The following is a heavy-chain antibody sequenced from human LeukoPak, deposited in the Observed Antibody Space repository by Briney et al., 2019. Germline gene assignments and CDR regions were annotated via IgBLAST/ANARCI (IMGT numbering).Heavy chain of an antibody. J-gene: IGHJ6*04. D-gene: IGHD6-13*01. CDR3: AKAISSWYYYGMNV. CDR1: RFTFSSYA. Sequence: GGSLRLSCAASRFTFSSYAMTWVRQAPGKGLEWVSGISGSGGSTYQADSVKGRFTISRDNSKNTLYLQMSSLRAEDTAVYYCAKAISSWYYYGMNVWGKGTTVTVSS. CDR2: ISGSGGST. V-gene: IGHV3-23*01.